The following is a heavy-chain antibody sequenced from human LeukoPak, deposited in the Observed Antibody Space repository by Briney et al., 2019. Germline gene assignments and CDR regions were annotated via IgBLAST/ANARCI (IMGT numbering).Heavy chain of an antibody. CDR3: ARRHGRCSDGSCYYPDY. CDR2: MNPNSGNT. D-gene: IGHD2-15*01. Sequence: ASVKVSCTASGYTFTSYDINWVRQAPGQGLEWMGWMNPNSGNTDYAQTFKGRVTMTRNSSITTAYMELSSLRSEDTAVYYCARRHGRCSDGSCYYPDYWGQGTLVTVSS. CDR1: GYTFTSYD. J-gene: IGHJ4*02. V-gene: IGHV1-8*01.